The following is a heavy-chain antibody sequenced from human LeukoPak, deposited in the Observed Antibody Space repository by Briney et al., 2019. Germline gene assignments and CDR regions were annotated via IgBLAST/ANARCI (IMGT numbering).Heavy chain of an antibody. Sequence: ASVKVSCKASGNTFTTYDINWVRQATGRGLEWMGWMSPNNGHTGYAQKFQRSVTMTRDTSINTAYKELSSLTSEDTAVYYCARNPYGTGHFDPWGQGSLVTVSS. J-gene: IGHJ5*02. D-gene: IGHD2-8*02. CDR1: GNTFTTYD. CDR3: ARNPYGTGHFDP. CDR2: MSPNNGHT. V-gene: IGHV1-8*01.